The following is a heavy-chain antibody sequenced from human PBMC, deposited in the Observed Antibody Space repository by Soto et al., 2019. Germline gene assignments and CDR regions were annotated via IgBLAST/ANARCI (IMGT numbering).Heavy chain of an antibody. J-gene: IGHJ4*02. Sequence: QITLKESGPTLVKPTQTLTLTCTFSGFSLSTSGVGVGWIRQPPGKALEWLALIYWDDDKRYSPSLKSRLTITKDTSKNQVVLTMTNMVPVDTATYYCAQIVVVVRNWGQGTLVTVSS. CDR2: IYWDDDK. V-gene: IGHV2-5*02. CDR3: AQIVVVVRN. CDR1: GFSLSTSGVG. D-gene: IGHD2-15*01.